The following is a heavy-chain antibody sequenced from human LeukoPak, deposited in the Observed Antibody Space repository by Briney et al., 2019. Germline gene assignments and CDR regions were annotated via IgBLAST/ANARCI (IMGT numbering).Heavy chain of an antibody. J-gene: IGHJ5*02. V-gene: IGHV1-8*01. CDR2: MNPNSGNT. CDR1: GYTFTSYD. Sequence: ASVKVSCKASGYTFTSYDIHWVRQATGQGLEWMGWMNPNSGNTGYAQKFQGRVTMTRNTSISTAYMELSSLRSEDTAVYYCARGYKPYGSGTHPHWFDPWGQGTLVTVSS. CDR3: ARGYKPYGSGTHPHWFDP. D-gene: IGHD3-10*01.